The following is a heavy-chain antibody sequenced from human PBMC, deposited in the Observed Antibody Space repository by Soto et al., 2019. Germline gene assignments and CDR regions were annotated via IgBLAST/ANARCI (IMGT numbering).Heavy chain of an antibody. V-gene: IGHV3-30-3*01. Sequence: GGSLRLSCAASGFTFSDYTLYWVRQAPGKGLEWLAGISKDGTKKDYADSVKGRFTISRDNFRNTFYLQMDSLRSEDTALYYCARVGTMDSVYSSGMDVWGPGTTVTVSS. J-gene: IGHJ6*02. CDR2: ISKDGTKK. CDR3: ARVGTMDSVYSSGMDV. CDR1: GFTFSDYT. D-gene: IGHD6-25*01.